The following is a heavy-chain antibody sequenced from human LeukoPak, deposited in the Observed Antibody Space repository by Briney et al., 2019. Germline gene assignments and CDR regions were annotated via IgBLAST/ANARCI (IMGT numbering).Heavy chain of an antibody. J-gene: IGHJ4*02. CDR1: GFTFSSYS. D-gene: IGHD3-3*01. V-gene: IGHV3-48*01. CDR2: ISSGSVTI. CDR3: TSARFQGXY. Sequence: GGSLRLSCAASGFTFSSYSMNWVRQAPGKGLEWLSFISSGSVTIYYTDSVKGRFTISRDNAKNSLYLQMNSLRAEDTAVYYCTSARFQGXYWGXGTLVTVSS.